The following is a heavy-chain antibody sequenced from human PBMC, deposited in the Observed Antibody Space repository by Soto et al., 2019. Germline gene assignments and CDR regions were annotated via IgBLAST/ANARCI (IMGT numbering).Heavy chain of an antibody. CDR1: GYTFTSYG. CDR2: ISAYNGNT. Sequence: QVQLVQSGAEVKKPGASVKVSCKASGYTFTSYGISWVRQAPGQGLEGMGWISAYNGNTNYAQKLQGRVIMTTDTSTNTAYMELRRLRSDDTAVYYCARDPPGTLWFGVYYFDNWGQGTLVTVSS. CDR3: ARDPPGTLWFGVYYFDN. D-gene: IGHD3-10*01. J-gene: IGHJ4*02. V-gene: IGHV1-18*01.